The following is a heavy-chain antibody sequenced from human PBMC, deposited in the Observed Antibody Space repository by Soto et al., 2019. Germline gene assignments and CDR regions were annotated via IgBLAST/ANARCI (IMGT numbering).Heavy chain of an antibody. Sequence: PSETLSLTCTVTGGSMSSGDYYWNWIRQRPGKGLEWIGNIFFRGSTHYNPSLENRLFMSVDTSKNQFSLRLNSVTAADTAVYYCARVVTADDAFEVWGQGTMVTVSS. CDR2: IFFRGST. D-gene: IGHD2-21*02. V-gene: IGHV4-30-4*08. CDR1: GGSMSSGDYY. J-gene: IGHJ3*01. CDR3: ARVVTADDAFEV.